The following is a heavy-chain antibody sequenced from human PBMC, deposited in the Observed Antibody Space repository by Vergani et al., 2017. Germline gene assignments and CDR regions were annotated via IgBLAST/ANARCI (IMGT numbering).Heavy chain of an antibody. Sequence: QVHLVESGGGVVQPGRSLRLSCAASGFTFSTYAMHWVRQAPGKGLEWVAVISHDGSNKYSADSVKGRFTISRDNSKNALYLQMNSLRVEDTAVYNCARDRSSVSGGGSGDAFDIWGQGTMVTVSS. CDR1: GFTFSTYA. J-gene: IGHJ3*02. V-gene: IGHV3-30*04. D-gene: IGHD2-15*01. CDR3: ARDRSSVSGGGSGDAFDI. CDR2: ISHDGSNK.